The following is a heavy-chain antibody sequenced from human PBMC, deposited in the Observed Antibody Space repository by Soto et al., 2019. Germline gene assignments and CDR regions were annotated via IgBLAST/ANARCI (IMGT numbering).Heavy chain of an antibody. CDR1: GFSFSSYA. D-gene: IGHD6-13*01. Sequence: GGSLRLSCAASGFSFSSYAMNWVRQAPGKGLEWVSAFSAGGSNIYYTDSVKGRFTISRDNSRNTLFLQMNSLRAEDTAIYYCAILDSSTWYTGYYFDYWGQGTLVTVS. J-gene: IGHJ4*02. CDR2: FSAGGSNI. V-gene: IGHV3-23*01. CDR3: AILDSSTWYTGYYFDY.